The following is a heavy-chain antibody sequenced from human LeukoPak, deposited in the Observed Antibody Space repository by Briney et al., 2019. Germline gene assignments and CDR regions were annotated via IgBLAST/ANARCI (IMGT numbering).Heavy chain of an antibody. CDR2: IYYTGNT. CDR3: ARVRDYYYDNCGYYDY. D-gene: IGHD3-22*01. V-gene: IGHV4-59*01. Sequence: SETLSLTCTVSGGSIGGYFWTWLRQPPGKGLEWIGHIYYTGNTNYDPSLKNRVSISVDTSKNQFSLKLTSVNSADTAKYYCARVRDYYYDNCGYYDYWGQGTLVTVSS. J-gene: IGHJ4*02. CDR1: GGSIGGYF.